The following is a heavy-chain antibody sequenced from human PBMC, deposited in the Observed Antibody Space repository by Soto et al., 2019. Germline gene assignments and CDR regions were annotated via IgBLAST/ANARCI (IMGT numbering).Heavy chain of an antibody. CDR2: IIPIFGTA. CDR3: ARGSGGRSYYYYGMDV. D-gene: IGHD2-15*01. CDR1: GGTFSSYA. Sequence: QVQLVQSGAEVKKPGSSVKVSCKASGGTFSSYAINWVRQAPGQGLEWMGGIIPIFGTANYAQKFQGRVTITADESTSXADMEVSSLRSEDTAVYYCARGSGGRSYYYYGMDVWGQGTTVTVSS. V-gene: IGHV1-69*12. J-gene: IGHJ6*02.